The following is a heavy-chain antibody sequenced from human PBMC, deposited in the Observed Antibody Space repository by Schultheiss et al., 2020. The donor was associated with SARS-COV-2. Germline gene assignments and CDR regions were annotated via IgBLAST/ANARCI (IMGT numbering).Heavy chain of an antibody. V-gene: IGHV4-59*12. CDR1: GGSISSYY. Sequence: SETLSLTCTVSGGSISSYYWSWIRQPPGKGLEWIGYIYYSGSTYYNPSLKSRVTMSVDTSKNQFSLKLSSVTAADTAVYYCARSVDFDSSGYAYWGQGILVTVSS. CDR3: ARSVDFDSSGYAY. CDR2: IYYSGST. D-gene: IGHD3-22*01. J-gene: IGHJ4*02.